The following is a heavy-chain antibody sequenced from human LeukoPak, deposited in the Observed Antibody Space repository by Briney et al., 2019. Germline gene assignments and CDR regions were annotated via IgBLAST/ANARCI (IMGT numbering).Heavy chain of an antibody. Sequence: ASVKVSCKASGYTFTGYYMHWVRQAPGQGLEWMGWINPNSGGTNYAQKLQGRVTMTRDTSISTAYMELSRLRSDDTAVYYCARVGFGEFDDAFDIWGQGTMVTVSS. J-gene: IGHJ3*02. CDR1: GYTFTGYY. D-gene: IGHD3-10*01. V-gene: IGHV1-2*02. CDR3: ARVGFGEFDDAFDI. CDR2: INPNSGGT.